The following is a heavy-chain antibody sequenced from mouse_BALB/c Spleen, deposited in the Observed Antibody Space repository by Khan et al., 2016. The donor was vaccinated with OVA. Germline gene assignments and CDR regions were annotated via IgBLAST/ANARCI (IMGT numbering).Heavy chain of an antibody. Sequence: EVELVESGGGLVKPGGSLKLSCAASGFTFSSYTMSWVRQTPEKRLEWVATISSGGDNTYYPDSVKGRFTISRDNAKNDLYLQMRSLMSEDTAVYYCARSNYGTFAYWGQGTLVTVAA. CDR2: ISSGGDNT. CDR1: GFTFSSYT. CDR3: ARSNYGTFAY. D-gene: IGHD2-1*01. J-gene: IGHJ3*01. V-gene: IGHV5-9*03.